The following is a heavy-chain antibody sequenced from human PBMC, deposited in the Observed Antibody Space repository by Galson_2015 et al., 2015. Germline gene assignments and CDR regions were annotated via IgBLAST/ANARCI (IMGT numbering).Heavy chain of an antibody. CDR1: GFTFGDYA. D-gene: IGHD6-19*01. CDR3: TSNVGSGWPFDY. J-gene: IGHJ4*02. CDR2: IRSKAYGGTT. Sequence: LRLSCAASGFTFGDYAMNWVRQAPGKGLEWVGFIRSKAYGGTTEYAASVKGRFTISRDDSKSIAYLQMNILKTEDTAVYYCTSNVGSGWPFDYWGQGTLVTVSS. V-gene: IGHV3-49*04.